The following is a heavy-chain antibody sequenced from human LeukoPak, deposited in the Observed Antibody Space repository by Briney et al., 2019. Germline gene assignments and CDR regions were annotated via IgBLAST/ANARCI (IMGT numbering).Heavy chain of an antibody. V-gene: IGHV4-39*01. CDR2: IYYSGST. CDR3: ARRRYYDFWSGSFDY. Sequence: SETLSLTCTVSGGSISSSSYYWGWIRQPPGKGLEWIGSIYYSGSTYYNPSLKSRVTMSVDTSKNQFSLKLSSVTAADTAVYYCARRRYYDFWSGSFDYWGQGTLVTVSS. CDR1: GGSISSSSYY. J-gene: IGHJ4*02. D-gene: IGHD3-3*01.